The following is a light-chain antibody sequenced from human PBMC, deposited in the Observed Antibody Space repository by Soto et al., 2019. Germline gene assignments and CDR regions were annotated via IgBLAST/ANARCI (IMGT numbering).Light chain of an antibody. Sequence: QSALTQPAFVSGSPGQSITISCTGTSSDVGGYNYVSWYQQHPGKAPKLMIYDVSNRPSGVSNRFSGSKSGNTASLTISGLQAEDEADYYCSSYTSSSTLVVFRTGTKLTVL. V-gene: IGLV2-14*01. CDR3: SSYTSSSTLVV. CDR2: DVS. J-gene: IGLJ1*01. CDR1: SSDVGGYNY.